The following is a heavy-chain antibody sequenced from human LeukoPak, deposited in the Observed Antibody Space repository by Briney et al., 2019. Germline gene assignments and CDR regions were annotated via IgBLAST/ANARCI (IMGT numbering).Heavy chain of an antibody. CDR2: IRGTGGTT. Sequence: GGSLRLSCAASGFTFSDYALIWVRQAPGKGLDWISAIRGTGGTTYYADSVKGRCTISRDNSWNTVYLQMNSLRAEDTALYFCGKDPNGDYVGAFDFWGPGTMVTVSS. D-gene: IGHD4-17*01. J-gene: IGHJ3*01. V-gene: IGHV3-23*01. CDR3: GKDPNGDYVGAFDF. CDR1: GFTFSDYA.